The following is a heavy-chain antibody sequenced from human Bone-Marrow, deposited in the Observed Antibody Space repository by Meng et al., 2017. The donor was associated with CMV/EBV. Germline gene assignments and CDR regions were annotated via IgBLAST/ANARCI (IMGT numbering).Heavy chain of an antibody. CDR1: GFTFSDYY. CDR3: ARGAITVFGVVPGSFDI. V-gene: IGHV3-11*01. CDR2: ISSSTGSTI. D-gene: IGHD3-3*01. J-gene: IGHJ3*02. Sequence: GESLKISCAASGFTFSDYYMSWIRQAPGKGLEWISYISSSTGSTIYYADSVKGRFTISRDNAKNSVYLQMHSLRTEDTAVYYCARGAITVFGVVPGSFDIWGQGTMVTVSS.